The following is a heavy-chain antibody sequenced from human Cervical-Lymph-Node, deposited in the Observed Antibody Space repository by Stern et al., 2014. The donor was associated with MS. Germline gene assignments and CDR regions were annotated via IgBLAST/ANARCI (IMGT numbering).Heavy chain of an antibody. D-gene: IGHD4-11*01. J-gene: IGHJ6*02. CDR2: VSYDGSDE. Sequence: VQLEESGGGVVKPGRSLRLSCAASGFTFSSSTMNWVRQAPGKGLEWVATVSYDGSDEYYPDSVKGRFTISRDNSKNTLYLQVNSLRAEDTGVYFCARDRTVTTYYYYYGMDVWGQGTTVTVSS. V-gene: IGHV3-30*04. CDR3: ARDRTVTTYYYYYGMDV. CDR1: GFTFSSST.